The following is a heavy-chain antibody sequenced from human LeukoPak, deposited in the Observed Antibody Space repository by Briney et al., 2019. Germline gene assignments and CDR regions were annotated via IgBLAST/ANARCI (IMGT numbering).Heavy chain of an antibody. J-gene: IGHJ4*02. Sequence: SETLSLTCAVYGGSFSGYYWSWIRQPPGKGLERIGEINHSGSTNYNPSLKSRVTISVDTSKNQFSLKLSSVTAADTAVYYCARSRRVRYLDWLLSAYFDYWGQGTLVTVSS. V-gene: IGHV4-34*01. CDR1: GGSFSGYY. CDR2: INHSGST. D-gene: IGHD3-9*01. CDR3: ARSRRVRYLDWLLSAYFDY.